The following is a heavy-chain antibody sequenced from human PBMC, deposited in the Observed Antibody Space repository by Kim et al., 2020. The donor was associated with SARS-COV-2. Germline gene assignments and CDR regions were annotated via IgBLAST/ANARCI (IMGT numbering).Heavy chain of an antibody. D-gene: IGHD3-10*01. Sequence: GRFTIPRDNAKNSLYLQMNSLRAEDTAVYYCAIERITMVRVVTLWGFDPWGQGTLVTVSS. J-gene: IGHJ5*02. V-gene: IGHV3-11*06. CDR3: AIERITMVRVVTLWGFDP.